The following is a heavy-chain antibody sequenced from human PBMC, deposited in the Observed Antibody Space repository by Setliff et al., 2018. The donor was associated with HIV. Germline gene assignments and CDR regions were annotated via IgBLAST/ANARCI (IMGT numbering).Heavy chain of an antibody. CDR2: IYSSGST. CDR1: GGSISSNTYY. D-gene: IGHD1-26*01. Sequence: SETLSLTCTVSGGSISSNTYYWSWIRQPPGKGLEWIGHIYSSGSTNYNPSLKSRVTISVDTSKNQIPLKLSSVTAADTAVYYCARRMSSGSYYDYWGQGTLVTVSS. J-gene: IGHJ4*02. CDR3: ARRMSSGSYYDY. V-gene: IGHV4-61*05.